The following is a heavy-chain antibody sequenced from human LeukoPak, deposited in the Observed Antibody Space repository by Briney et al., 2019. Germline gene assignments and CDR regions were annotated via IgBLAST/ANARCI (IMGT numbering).Heavy chain of an antibody. J-gene: IGHJ4*02. V-gene: IGHV5-51*01. CDR1: GYSFTSYW. Sequence: GASLQISCKGSGYSFTSYWIGWVRQMPGKGLEWMGIIYPGESDTRYSPSFQGQVTISADKSISTAYLQWSSLKASDTAMYYCARRSIVVVPAAKGIYFDYWGQGTLVTVSS. D-gene: IGHD2-2*01. CDR2: IYPGESDT. CDR3: ARRSIVVVPAAKGIYFDY.